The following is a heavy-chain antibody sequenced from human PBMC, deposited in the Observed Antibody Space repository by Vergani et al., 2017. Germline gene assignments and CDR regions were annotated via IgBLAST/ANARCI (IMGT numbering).Heavy chain of an antibody. CDR1: GFTFSSYA. CDR2: ISGSGGST. V-gene: IGHV3-23*01. J-gene: IGHJ5*02. CDR3: ARDPSNEYQLLFSYRSSDWFDP. D-gene: IGHD2-2*01. Sequence: EVQLLESGGGLVQPGGSLRLSCAASGFTFSSYAMSWVRQAPGKGLEWVSAISGSGGSTYYADSVKGRFTISRDNSKNTLYLQMNSLRAEDTAVYYCARDPSNEYQLLFSYRSSDWFDPWGQGTLVTVSS.